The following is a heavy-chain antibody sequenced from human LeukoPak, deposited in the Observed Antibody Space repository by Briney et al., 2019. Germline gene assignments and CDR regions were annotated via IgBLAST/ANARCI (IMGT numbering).Heavy chain of an antibody. CDR2: ISYDGSNK. J-gene: IGHJ4*02. V-gene: IGHV3-30*18. CDR1: GFTFSSYG. Sequence: GGSLRLSCAASGFTFSSYGMHWVRQAPGKGLEWVAVISYDGSNKYYADSVKGRFTISRDNSKNTLYLQMNSLRAGDTAVYYCAKLDWNGYFDYWGQGTLVTVSS. CDR3: AKLDWNGYFDY. D-gene: IGHD1-1*01.